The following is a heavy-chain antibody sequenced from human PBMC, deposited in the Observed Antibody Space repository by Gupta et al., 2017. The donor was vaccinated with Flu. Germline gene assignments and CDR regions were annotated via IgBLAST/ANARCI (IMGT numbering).Heavy chain of an antibody. Sequence: QVQLQESGPGLVKPSETLSLTCTVSGGSISSYYWSWIRQPPGKGLEWIGYIYYSGSTNYNPSLKSRVTISVDTSKNQFSLKLSSVTAADTAVYYCARGTTYYYDSSGPSHFDYWGQGTLVTVSS. J-gene: IGHJ4*02. D-gene: IGHD3-22*01. CDR1: GGSISSYY. V-gene: IGHV4-59*01. CDR2: IYYSGST. CDR3: ARGTTYYYDSSGPSHFDY.